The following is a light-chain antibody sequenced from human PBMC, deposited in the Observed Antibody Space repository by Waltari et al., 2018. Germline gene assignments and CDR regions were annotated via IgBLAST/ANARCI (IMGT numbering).Light chain of an antibody. CDR1: QSVSRA. Sequence: EIVLTQSPGTLSLSPGERATLSCRASQSVSRALAWYQQKPGQAPRLLIYGASTRATGIPDRFSGSGSGTDFSLTISRLEPDDFAVYYCQHYLRLPVTFGQGTKVEIK. V-gene: IGKV3-20*01. CDR3: QHYLRLPVT. CDR2: GAS. J-gene: IGKJ1*01.